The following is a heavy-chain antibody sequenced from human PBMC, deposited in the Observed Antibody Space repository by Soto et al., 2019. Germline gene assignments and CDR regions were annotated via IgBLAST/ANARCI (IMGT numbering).Heavy chain of an antibody. V-gene: IGHV1-69*12. CDR1: GGTFSSYA. Sequence: QVQLVQSGAEVKKPGSSVKVSCKASGGTFSSYAISWVRQAPGQGLEWMGGIIPILGTANYAQKFQGRVTITADESTSTAYMELSSLRTEDTAVYYCAREGPRDYYDSSGYFPRGRYFDLWGRGTLVTVSS. CDR3: AREGPRDYYDSSGYFPRGRYFDL. D-gene: IGHD3-22*01. CDR2: IIPILGTA. J-gene: IGHJ2*01.